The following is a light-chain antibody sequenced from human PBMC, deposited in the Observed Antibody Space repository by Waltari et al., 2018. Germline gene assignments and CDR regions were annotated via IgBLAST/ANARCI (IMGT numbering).Light chain of an antibody. CDR2: GAS. CDR1: QSIRSN. J-gene: IGKJ1*01. V-gene: IGKV3-15*01. CDR3: QQYDNWLGT. Sequence: EIVMTQSPATLSVSPGERATLSCRARQSIRSNLAWYQHKPGQAPRLLIYGASTRATGIPARFSGSGSGTEFTLTISSLQSEDFAVYFCQQYDNWLGTFGQGTKVEIK.